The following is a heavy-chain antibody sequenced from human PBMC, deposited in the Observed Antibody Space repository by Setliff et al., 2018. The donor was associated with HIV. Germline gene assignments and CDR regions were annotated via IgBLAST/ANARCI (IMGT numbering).Heavy chain of an antibody. V-gene: IGHV3-11*05. J-gene: IGHJ3*02. CDR2: ISSSSRYT. D-gene: IGHD3-22*01. CDR1: GFSFSDYY. Sequence: CAASGFSFSDYYMTWIRQAPGKGLEWVSHISSSSRYTNYADSVKGRFTISRDNAKNSLYLQMNSLRADDTAVYYCSRDRGKDYYDNSGYYPDAFDIWGQGTMVTVSS. CDR3: SRDRGKDYYDNSGYYPDAFDI.